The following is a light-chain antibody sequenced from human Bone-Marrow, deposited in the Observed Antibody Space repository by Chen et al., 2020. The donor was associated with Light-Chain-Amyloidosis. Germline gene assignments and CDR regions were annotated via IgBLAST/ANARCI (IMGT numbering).Light chain of an antibody. CDR2: EVS. Sequence: QSALTQPASVSGSPGQSITISCTGTSSDVGSYNLVSWYQQHPDKAPKLMIYEVSKRPSGVSTRFSGSKCGNTASLTISGIQAEDEADYYCCSYGGSSTLFGGGTKLSVL. J-gene: IGLJ3*02. V-gene: IGLV2-23*02. CDR3: CSYGGSSTL. CDR1: SSDVGSYNL.